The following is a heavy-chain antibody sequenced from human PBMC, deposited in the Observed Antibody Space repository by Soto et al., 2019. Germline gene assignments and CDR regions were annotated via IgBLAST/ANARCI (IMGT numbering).Heavy chain of an antibody. CDR1: GYTFTSYG. V-gene: IGHV1-18*01. CDR3: GRRAARLNLGPRADDY. D-gene: IGHD6-6*01. J-gene: IGHJ4*02. CDR2: ISAYNGNT. Sequence: QVQLVQSGAEVKKPGASVKVSCKASGYTFTSYGISWVRQAPGQGLEWMGWISAYNGNTNYAQKLQGRGTITKDTARSTAYMELRSRRDDEAAVYCGGRRAARLNLGPRADDYWGQGTLVTVSS.